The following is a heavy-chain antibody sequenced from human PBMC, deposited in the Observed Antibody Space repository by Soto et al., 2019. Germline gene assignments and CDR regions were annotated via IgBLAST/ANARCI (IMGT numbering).Heavy chain of an antibody. CDR1: GFTFSNYA. CDR2: ISYDGSNK. Sequence: QVQLVESGGGVVQPGTSLRLSCVASGFTFSNYAMNWVRQAPGKGLEWVAVISYDGSNKYYADSVKGRITISRDNSRNTLYLQMNNLRAADTAMYFCARHLGNNYGSFAYCGQGTLVTVSS. J-gene: IGHJ4*02. V-gene: IGHV3-30-3*01. CDR3: ARHLGNNYGSFAY. D-gene: IGHD4-17*01.